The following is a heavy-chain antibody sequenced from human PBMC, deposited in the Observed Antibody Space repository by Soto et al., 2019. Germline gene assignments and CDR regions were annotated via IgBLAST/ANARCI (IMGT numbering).Heavy chain of an antibody. V-gene: IGHV1-58*02. J-gene: IGHJ6*02. Sequence: SVKVSCKASGSGFISSGIQWVRQAHGQRLEWIGWIVVASGQTNYAQNFRGRVAITRDTSTATAYIELTGLTSEDTAVYFCSADRPDIGVGLWVWGQGTTVTVSS. CDR3: SADRPDIGVGLWV. CDR1: GSGFISSG. D-gene: IGHD2-15*01. CDR2: IVVASGQT.